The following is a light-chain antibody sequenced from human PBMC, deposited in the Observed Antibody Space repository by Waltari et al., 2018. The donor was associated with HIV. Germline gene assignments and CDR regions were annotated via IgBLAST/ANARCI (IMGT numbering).Light chain of an antibody. J-gene: IGKJ4*01. CDR3: QQSYSIPLT. CDR2: GAS. CDR1: ETINSN. V-gene: IGKV1-39*01. Sequence: INMTLSLSSLSASVRYRVTITCQASETINSNINEYQQKPRKAQELLIYGASSLQSGVPSRFSGSGSGTHFTLTISSLQPEDFVAYYCQQSYSIPLTFGGGPTVGIK.